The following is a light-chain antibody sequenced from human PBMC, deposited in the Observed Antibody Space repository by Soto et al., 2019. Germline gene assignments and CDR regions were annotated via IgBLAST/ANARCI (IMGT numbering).Light chain of an antibody. CDR3: QQYGNSPT. CDR1: QSVSSSS. J-gene: IGKJ2*01. Sequence: EIVLRQSPGTLSLSPGERATVSCRASQSVSSSSLAWYQQKPGQGPRLLVYGTSRRATGIPDRFSGSGSGTDFTLTISRLEPEDAALYYRQQYGNSPTFGQGTKLQIK. CDR2: GTS. V-gene: IGKV3-20*01.